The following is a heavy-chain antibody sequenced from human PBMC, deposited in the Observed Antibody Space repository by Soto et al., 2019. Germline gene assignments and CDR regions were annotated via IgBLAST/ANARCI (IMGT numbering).Heavy chain of an antibody. Sequence: QVQLVQSGAEEKKPGASVKVSCKASGYTFTSYAMQWVRQAPGQRLEWMGWINAGNGNTKYSQKFQGRVTITRDTSASTAYMELSSLRSEDTAVYYCARDISREILSYYYYGMDVWGQGTTVTVSS. V-gene: IGHV1-3*05. D-gene: IGHD3-3*02. CDR3: ARDISREILSYYYYGMDV. CDR1: GYTFTSYA. CDR2: INAGNGNT. J-gene: IGHJ6*02.